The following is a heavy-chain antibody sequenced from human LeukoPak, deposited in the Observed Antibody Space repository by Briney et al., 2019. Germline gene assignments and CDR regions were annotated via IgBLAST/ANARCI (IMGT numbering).Heavy chain of an antibody. V-gene: IGHV3-7*01. J-gene: IGHJ4*02. CDR3: AGSYCSSTSCSNPFDY. D-gene: IGHD2-2*01. CDR1: GFTFSSYG. Sequence: GRSLRLSCAASGFTFSSYGMHWVRQAPGKGLEWVANIKQDGSEKYYVDSVKGRFTISRDNAKNSLYLQMNSLRAEDTAVYYCAGSYCSSTSCSNPFDYWGQGTLVTVSS. CDR2: IKQDGSEK.